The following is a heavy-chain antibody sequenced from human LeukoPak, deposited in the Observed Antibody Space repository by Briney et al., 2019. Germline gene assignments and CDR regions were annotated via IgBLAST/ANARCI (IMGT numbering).Heavy chain of an antibody. CDR3: ARHRTGSSGWYGGPYYFDY. D-gene: IGHD6-19*01. J-gene: IGHJ4*02. V-gene: IGHV4-39*01. Sequence: SETLSLTCTVSGVSISSSSYCWGWIRQPPGKGLEWIGSIYYSGSTYYNPSLKSRVTISVDTSKNQCSLKLSSVTAADTAVYYCARHRTGSSGWYGGPYYFDYWGQGTLVTVSS. CDR2: IYYSGST. CDR1: GVSISSSSYC.